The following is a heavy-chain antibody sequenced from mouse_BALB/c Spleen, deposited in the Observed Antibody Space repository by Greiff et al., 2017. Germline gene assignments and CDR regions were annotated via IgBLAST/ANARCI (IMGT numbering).Heavy chain of an antibody. CDR3: ARDGNYVAWFAY. Sequence: EVQLVESGPGLVKPSQSLSLTCTVTGYSITSDYAWNWIRQFPGNKLEWMGYISYSGSTSYNPSLKSRISITRDTSKNQFFLQLNSVTTEDTATYYCARDGNYVAWFAYWGQGTLVTVSA. CDR1: GYSITSDYA. CDR2: ISYSGST. V-gene: IGHV3-2*02. D-gene: IGHD2-1*01. J-gene: IGHJ3*01.